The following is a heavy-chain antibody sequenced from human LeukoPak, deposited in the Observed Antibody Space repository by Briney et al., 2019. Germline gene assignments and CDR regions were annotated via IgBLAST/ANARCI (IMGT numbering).Heavy chain of an antibody. CDR1: GYTFTSYC. J-gene: IGHJ4*02. V-gene: IGHV1-18*01. D-gene: IGHD3-3*01. Sequence: GASVRVSCKASGYTFTSYCISWVRQAPGQGLEWVGWISAYNGNTNYAQKLQGRVTMTTDTSTSTAHMELRSLRSDDTAVYYCARDLAERRDYDFWSGYYTPVGYWGQGTLVTVSS. CDR3: ARDLAERRDYDFWSGYYTPVGY. CDR2: ISAYNGNT.